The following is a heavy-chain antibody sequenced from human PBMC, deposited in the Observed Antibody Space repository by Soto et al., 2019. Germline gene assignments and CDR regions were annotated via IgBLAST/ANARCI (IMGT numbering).Heavy chain of an antibody. J-gene: IGHJ5*02. CDR1: GGTFSSYA. Sequence: SVKVSGKASGGTFSSYAISWVRQAPGQGLEWMGGIIPIFGTANYAQKFQGRVTITADESTSTAYMELSSLRSEDTAVYYCARDLRDSSSSGPPYSPWFDPWGQGTLVTVSS. V-gene: IGHV1-69*13. D-gene: IGHD6-6*01. CDR2: IIPIFGTA. CDR3: ARDLRDSSSSGPPYSPWFDP.